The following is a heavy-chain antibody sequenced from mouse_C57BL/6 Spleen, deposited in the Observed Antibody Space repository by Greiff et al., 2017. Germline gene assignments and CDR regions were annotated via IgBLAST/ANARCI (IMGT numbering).Heavy chain of an antibody. V-gene: IGHV1-39*01. J-gene: IGHJ3*01. D-gene: IGHD1-1*01. CDR1: GYSFTDYN. CDR2: INPNYGTT. Sequence: EVQLQESGPELVKPGASVKISCKASGYSFTDYNMNWMKQSNGKSLEWIGVINPNYGTTSYNQKFKGKATLTVDQSSSTAYMQLNSLTSEDSAVYYCARPNYYGSSYWFAYWGQGTLVTVSA. CDR3: ARPNYYGSSYWFAY.